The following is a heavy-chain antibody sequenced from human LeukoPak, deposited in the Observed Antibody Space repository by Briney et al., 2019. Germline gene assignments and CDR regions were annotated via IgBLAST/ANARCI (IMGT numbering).Heavy chain of an antibody. Sequence: GGSLRLPCAASGFTFSSYSMIWARQAPGKGLEWVSSISSSSSYIYYADSVKGRFTISRDNAKNSLYLQMNSLRAEDTAVYYCARDLVVIGRDAFDIWGQGTMVTVSS. CDR2: ISSSSSYI. CDR1: GFTFSSYS. V-gene: IGHV3-21*01. J-gene: IGHJ3*02. D-gene: IGHD3-22*01. CDR3: ARDLVVIGRDAFDI.